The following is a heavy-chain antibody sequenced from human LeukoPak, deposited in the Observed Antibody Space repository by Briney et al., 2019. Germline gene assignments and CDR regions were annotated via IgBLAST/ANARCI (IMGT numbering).Heavy chain of an antibody. V-gene: IGHV6-1*01. CDR3: ARSAGDPRVYCYYGMDV. CDR2: TYYRSKWYN. CDR1: GDSVSSNSAA. Sequence: SQTLSLTCAISGDSVSSNSAAWNWIRQSPSRGLERLGRTYYRSKWYNDYAVSVKSRITINPDTSKNQFSLQLNSVTPEDTAVYYCARSAGDPRVYCYYGMDVWGQGTTVTVSS. D-gene: IGHD4-17*01. J-gene: IGHJ6*02.